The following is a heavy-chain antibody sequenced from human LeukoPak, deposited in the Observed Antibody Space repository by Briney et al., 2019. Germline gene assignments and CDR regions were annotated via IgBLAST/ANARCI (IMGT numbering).Heavy chain of an antibody. CDR2: IYHSQST. V-gene: IGHV4-30-2*01. Sequence: SETLSLTCAVSGGSISSGGYSWSWIRQPPGKGLEWIEYIYHSQSTNYNPSLKSRVTISEDRSKNQFSLKLSSVTAADTAVYYCARGDSRPDYWGQGILVTVSS. CDR1: GGSISSGGYS. D-gene: IGHD5-18*01. CDR3: ARGDSRPDY. J-gene: IGHJ4*02.